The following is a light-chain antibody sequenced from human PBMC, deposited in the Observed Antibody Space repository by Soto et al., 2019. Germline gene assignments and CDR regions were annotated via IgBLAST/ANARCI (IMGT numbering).Light chain of an antibody. CDR3: MQGTHWPHT. CDR1: QSLVYSDGNTY. V-gene: IGKV2-30*01. Sequence: DVVMPQSPLSLPVTLGQPASFSCRSSQSLVYSDGNTYLYWYHQRPGQSPRRLIYKVSNRDSGVPDRFSGSWSGTDFTLKISRVEADDVGRYDCMQGTHWPHTFGHGPTLEIK. CDR2: KVS. J-gene: IGKJ2*01.